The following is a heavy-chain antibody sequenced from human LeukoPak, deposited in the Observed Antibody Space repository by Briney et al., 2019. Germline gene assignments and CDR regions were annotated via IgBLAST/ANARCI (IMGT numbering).Heavy chain of an antibody. Sequence: GGSLRLSCAASGFTFDNYAMHWVRQAPGKGLEWLSIISWNSGYIGYADSVKGRFTISRDNAKKSLDLQMNSLRAEHTAFYYCAKVRGTYSSGYFFDYWGQGTLVTVSS. D-gene: IGHD6-19*01. J-gene: IGHJ4*02. CDR2: ISWNSGYI. V-gene: IGHV3-9*01. CDR1: GFTFDNYA. CDR3: AKVRGTYSSGYFFDY.